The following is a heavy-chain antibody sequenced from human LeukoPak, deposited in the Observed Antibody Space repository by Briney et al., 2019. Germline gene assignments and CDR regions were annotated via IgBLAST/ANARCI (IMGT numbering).Heavy chain of an antibody. CDR2: IYTNHDT. CDR1: GFIFRKYG. V-gene: IGHV3-23*05. CDR3: AHLVWEYVGGLDV. J-gene: IGHJ6*02. Sequence: PGGSLRLSCAASGFIFRKYGMTWLRQAPGKGLEWVSGIYTNHDTRYADSVKGRFTISRDNSKNTVYLQMDSLRMEDTAVYYCAHLVWEYVGGLDVWGQGTTVTVSS. D-gene: IGHD3/OR15-3a*01.